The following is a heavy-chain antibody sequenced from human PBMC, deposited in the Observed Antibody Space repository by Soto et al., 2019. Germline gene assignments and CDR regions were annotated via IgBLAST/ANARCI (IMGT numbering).Heavy chain of an antibody. CDR2: ISYDGSNK. CDR1: GFTFSSYG. CDR3: AKDPQEDYYYYGMDV. Sequence: QVQLVESGGGVVQPGRSLRLSCAASGFTFSSYGMHWVRQAPGKGLEWVAVISYDGSNKYYADSVKGRFTISRDNSKNTLYLQMNSLRAEDTAVYYCAKDPQEDYYYYGMDVWGQGTTVTVSS. V-gene: IGHV3-30*18. J-gene: IGHJ6*02.